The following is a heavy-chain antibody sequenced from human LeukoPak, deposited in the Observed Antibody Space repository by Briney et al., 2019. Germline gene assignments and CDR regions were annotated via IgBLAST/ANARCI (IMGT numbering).Heavy chain of an antibody. J-gene: IGHJ4*02. D-gene: IGHD3-16*01. V-gene: IGHV3-15*01. CDR3: TTEGSLMGVYFDY. Sequence: GGSLRLSCAASGFTFSNAWMSWVSQAPGKRLEWVGRIKSKTDGGTTDYAAPVKGRFTISRDDSKNTLYLQMNSLKTEDTAVYYCTTEGSLMGVYFDYWGQGTLVTVSS. CDR2: IKSKTDGGTT. CDR1: GFTFSNAW.